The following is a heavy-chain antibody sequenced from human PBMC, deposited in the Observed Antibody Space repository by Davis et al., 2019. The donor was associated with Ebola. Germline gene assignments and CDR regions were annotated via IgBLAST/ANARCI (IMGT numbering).Heavy chain of an antibody. D-gene: IGHD5-24*01. J-gene: IGHJ6*04. CDR2: ISSSSSYI. Sequence: GESLKISCAASGFTFSSYSMNWVRQAPGKGLEWVSSISSSSSYIYYADSVKGRFTISRDNAKNSLYLQMNSLRAEDTAVYYCAKEGEDGYNLLYYYYYGMDVWGKGTTVTVSS. V-gene: IGHV3-21*01. CDR1: GFTFSSYS. CDR3: AKEGEDGYNLLYYYYYGMDV.